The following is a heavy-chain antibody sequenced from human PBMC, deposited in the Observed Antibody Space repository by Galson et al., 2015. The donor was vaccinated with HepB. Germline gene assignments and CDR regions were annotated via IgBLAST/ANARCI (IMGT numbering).Heavy chain of an antibody. J-gene: IGHJ4*02. CDR3: ARVNWTFDY. CDR2: IYRSGIT. Sequence: SLTCTVSGYSISSGYHWGWIRQPPGKGLEWIASIYRSGITYYNPSLKSRVTMSVDTSKNQFSLKLSSVTAADTAVYYCARVNWTFDYWGQGTLVTVSS. CDR1: GYSISSGYH. D-gene: IGHD3/OR15-3a*01. V-gene: IGHV4-38-2*02.